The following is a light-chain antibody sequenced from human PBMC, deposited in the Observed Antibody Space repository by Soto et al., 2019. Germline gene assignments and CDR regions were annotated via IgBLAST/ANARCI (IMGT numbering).Light chain of an antibody. V-gene: IGKV3-20*01. CDR2: DAS. J-gene: IGKJ1*01. CDR1: QSVSSRS. Sequence: EIVWYHSAGIVSLSTGERATLSCRASQSVSSRSLAWYQQKPGQAPRLLISDASNRAADIPDRFSGSGSGTDFTLTIISREPEDFAGYYCRLYAVSSRTFGQGTKVEIK. CDR3: RLYAVSSRT.